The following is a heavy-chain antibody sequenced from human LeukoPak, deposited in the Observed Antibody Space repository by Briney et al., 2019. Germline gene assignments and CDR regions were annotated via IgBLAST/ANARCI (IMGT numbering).Heavy chain of an antibody. D-gene: IGHD5/OR15-5a*01. CDR2: IYPSGST. Sequence: SEALSLTCTVSGGSISSGSYHWSWIRQPAGKALEWIGRIYPSGSTNYDPSLKSRVTISIDTSKNQFSLRLTSVTAADTAVYFCATLVSTRYYFDYWGQGTLVTVSS. CDR3: ATLVSTRYYFDY. J-gene: IGHJ4*02. CDR1: GGSISSGSYH. V-gene: IGHV4-61*02.